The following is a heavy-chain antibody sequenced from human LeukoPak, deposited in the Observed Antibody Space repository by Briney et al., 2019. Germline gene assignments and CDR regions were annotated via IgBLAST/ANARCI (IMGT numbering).Heavy chain of an antibody. J-gene: IGHJ4*02. CDR3: ARGVGPSLFWSGYYPLDY. Sequence: GASVKVSCKASGYTFTSYGISWVRQAPGQGLEWMGWISAYNGNTNYAQKFQGRVTMTRDTSTSTVYMELSSLRSEDTAVYYCARGVGPSLFWSGYYPLDYWGQGTLVTVSS. CDR2: ISAYNGNT. V-gene: IGHV1-18*01. CDR1: GYTFTSYG. D-gene: IGHD3-3*01.